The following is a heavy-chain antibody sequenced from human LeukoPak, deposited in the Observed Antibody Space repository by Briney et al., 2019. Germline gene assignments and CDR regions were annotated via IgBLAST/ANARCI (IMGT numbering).Heavy chain of an antibody. CDR2: ISYDGSNK. J-gene: IGHJ6*02. CDR3: ARLDHYYYGMDV. V-gene: IGHV3-30-3*01. Sequence: GGSLRLSCAASGFTFSSYAMHWVRQAPGKGLEWVAVISYDGSNKYYADSVKGRFTISRDNSKNTLYLQMNSLRAEDTAVYYCARLDHYYYGMDVWGQGTTVTVSS. CDR1: GFTFSSYA.